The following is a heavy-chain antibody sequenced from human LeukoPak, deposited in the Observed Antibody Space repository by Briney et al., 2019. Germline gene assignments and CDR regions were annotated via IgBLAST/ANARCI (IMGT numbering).Heavy chain of an antibody. CDR2: INPNSGGT. J-gene: IGHJ6*03. CDR3: ARNDIVVVPAAMLRHDRDYYYMDV. CDR1: GYTFTGYY. V-gene: IGHV1-2*02. Sequence: GASVKVSCKASGYTFTGYYMHWVRQAPGQGLEWMGWINPNSGGTNYAQKFQGRVTMTRDTSISTAYMELSRLRSDDTAVYYCARNDIVVVPAAMLRHDRDYYYMDVCGKRTTVTVSS. D-gene: IGHD2-2*01.